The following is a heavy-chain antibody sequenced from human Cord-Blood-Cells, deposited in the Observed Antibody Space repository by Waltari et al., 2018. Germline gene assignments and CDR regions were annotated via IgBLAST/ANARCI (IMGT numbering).Heavy chain of an antibody. J-gene: IGHJ6*03. CDR2: IRSKAYGRTT. Sequence: EVQLVESGGGLVKPGRSLRLSCTASGFTFGDYAMSWFRQAPGKGLEWVGFIRSKAYGRTTEYSASVKGRFTISRDDSKSIAYLQMNSLKTEDTAVYYCTREAAAGTYYYYYYMDVWGKGTTVTVSS. CDR1: GFTFGDYA. CDR3: TREAAAGTYYYYYYMDV. V-gene: IGHV3-49*05. D-gene: IGHD6-13*01.